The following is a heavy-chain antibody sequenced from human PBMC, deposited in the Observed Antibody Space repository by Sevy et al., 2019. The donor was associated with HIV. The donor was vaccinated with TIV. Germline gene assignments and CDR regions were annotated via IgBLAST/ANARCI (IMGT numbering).Heavy chain of an antibody. J-gene: IGHJ4*02. CDR1: GFTVSNNY. V-gene: IGHV3-66*01. CDR3: ARVSGSYLD. Sequence: GGSLRLSCAASGFTVSNNYMSWVRQAPGKGLEWVSIIYSGGNTYYPYSVKGRFTISRDNSKNTLYLQMNSLRAGDTAVYYCARVSGSYLDWGQGTLVTVS. CDR2: IYSGGNT. D-gene: IGHD1-26*01.